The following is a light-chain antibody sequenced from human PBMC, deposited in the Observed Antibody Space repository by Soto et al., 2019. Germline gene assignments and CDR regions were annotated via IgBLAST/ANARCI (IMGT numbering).Light chain of an antibody. V-gene: IGKV3-15*01. CDR1: QSVSSN. J-gene: IGKJ1*01. CDR3: QQYNTWPWT. CDR2: GAS. Sequence: EIVMTQSPATLSVSPGERATLSCRASQSVSSNLAWYQEKPGQAPRLLIYGASTRATGIPARFSGSGSGTELTLNISRLQSEDFAVYYCQQYNTWPWTFGQGTKVEIK.